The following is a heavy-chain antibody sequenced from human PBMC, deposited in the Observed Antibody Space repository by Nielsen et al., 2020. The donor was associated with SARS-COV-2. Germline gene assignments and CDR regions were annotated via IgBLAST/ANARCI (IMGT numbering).Heavy chain of an antibody. CDR2: IYYSGST. CDR3: ARLSVGWLADY. J-gene: IGHJ4*02. Sequence: SETLSLTCTVSGGSVSSGSYYWSWIRQPPGKGLEWIGYIYYSGSTNYNPSLKSRVTISVDTSKNQFSLKLSSVTAADTAVYYCARLSVGWLADYWGQGTLVTVSS. D-gene: IGHD6-19*01. CDR1: GGSVSSGSYY. V-gene: IGHV4-61*01.